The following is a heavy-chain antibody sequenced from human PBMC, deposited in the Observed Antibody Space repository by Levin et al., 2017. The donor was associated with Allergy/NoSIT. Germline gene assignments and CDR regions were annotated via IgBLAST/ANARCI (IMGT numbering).Heavy chain of an antibody. J-gene: IGHJ2*01. D-gene: IGHD3-9*01. CDR2: INHSGST. Sequence: TPSETLSLTCAVYGGSFSGYYWSWIRQPPGKGLEWIGEINHSGSTNYNPSLKSRVTISVDTSKNQFSLKLSSVTAADTAVYYCARGGRGARDLTGYNKGIVKGRDWYFDLWGRGTLVTVSS. V-gene: IGHV4-34*01. CDR3: ARGGRGARDLTGYNKGIVKGRDWYFDL. CDR1: GGSFSGYY.